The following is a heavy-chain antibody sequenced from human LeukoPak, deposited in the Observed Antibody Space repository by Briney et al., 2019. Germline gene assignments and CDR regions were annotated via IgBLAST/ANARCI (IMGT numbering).Heavy chain of an antibody. Sequence: GGSLRLSCIVSGFTFRTYGMSWVRQTPGKGLEWVSAISASAGSTNYADSVKGRFTISRDNSKSTLYLQMNSLRAEDTAVYYCARESYGDYLAWFDPWGQGTLVTVSS. CDR2: ISASAGST. J-gene: IGHJ5*02. CDR3: ARESYGDYLAWFDP. V-gene: IGHV3-23*01. CDR1: GFTFRTYG. D-gene: IGHD4-17*01.